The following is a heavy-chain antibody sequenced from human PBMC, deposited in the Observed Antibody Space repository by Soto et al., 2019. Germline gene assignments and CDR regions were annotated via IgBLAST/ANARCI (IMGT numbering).Heavy chain of an antibody. CDR1: GFTVSSSY. CDR2: IYSDGNT. CDR3: ARELSSSYD. Sequence: PGGSLRLSCAASGFTVSSSYMNWVRQAPGKGLEWVSMIYSDGNTYYADTMKGGITITRDNSKNSFYFQMNSLRAEDTAVYYCARELSSSYDWGQGT. D-gene: IGHD6-6*01. V-gene: IGHV3-53*01. J-gene: IGHJ4*02.